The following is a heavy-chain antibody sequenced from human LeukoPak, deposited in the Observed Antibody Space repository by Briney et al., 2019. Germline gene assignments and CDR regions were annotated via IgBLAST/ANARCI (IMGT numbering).Heavy chain of an antibody. CDR2: IYYSGST. Sequence: SETLSLTCTVSGGSISGSSYYWGWIRQPPGKGLEWIGSIYYSGSTYYNPSLKSRVTISVDTSKSQFSLKLSSVTAADTAVYYCARGQFRNGYNNYWGQGTLVTVSS. D-gene: IGHD5-24*01. V-gene: IGHV4-39*02. CDR3: ARGQFRNGYNNY. CDR1: GGSISGSSYY. J-gene: IGHJ4*02.